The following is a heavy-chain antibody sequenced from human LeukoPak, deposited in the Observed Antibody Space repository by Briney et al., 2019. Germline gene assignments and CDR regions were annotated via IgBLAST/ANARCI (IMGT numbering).Heavy chain of an antibody. CDR3: ARMRDYDILPGYLYYFDY. V-gene: IGHV4-61*02. D-gene: IGHD3-9*01. Sequence: SETLSLTCTVSGGSISSGSYYWSWIGQPAGKGLEWIGRIYTSGSTNYNPSLKSRVTISVDTSKNQFSLKLSSVTAADTAVYYCARMRDYDILPGYLYYFDYWGQGTLVTVSS. J-gene: IGHJ4*02. CDR2: IYTSGST. CDR1: GGSISSGSYY.